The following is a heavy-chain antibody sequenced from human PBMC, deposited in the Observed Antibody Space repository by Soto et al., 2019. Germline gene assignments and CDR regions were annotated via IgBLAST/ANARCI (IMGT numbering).Heavy chain of an antibody. CDR3: TSPGPFDS. Sequence: EVHLVESGGGLVQPGGSLKLSCAGTGFALSGSAFHWVRQASGGGLEWIGRIRNKANNYATAYAESAKGRFTISRDDSINTAYLEMNSLRIEDSARYYWTSPGPFDSWGRGVLVTVSS. J-gene: IGHJ4*02. CDR1: GFALSGSA. V-gene: IGHV3-73*01. D-gene: IGHD1-1*01. CDR2: IRNKANNYAT.